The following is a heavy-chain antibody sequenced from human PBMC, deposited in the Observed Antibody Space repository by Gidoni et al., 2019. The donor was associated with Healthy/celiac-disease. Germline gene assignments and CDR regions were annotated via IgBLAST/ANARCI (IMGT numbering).Heavy chain of an antibody. D-gene: IGHD6-19*01. J-gene: IGHJ4*02. CDR2: IYYSGST. Sequence: QVQLQESGPGLVKPSATLSLTCTVSGGSVSSGSYYWSWIRQPPGKGLEWIGYIYYSGSTNYNPSLKSRVTISVDTSKNQFSLKLSSVTAADTAVYYCARDREQWLVRGYFDYWGQGTLVTVSS. CDR1: GGSVSSGSYY. V-gene: IGHV4-61*01. CDR3: ARDREQWLVRGYFDY.